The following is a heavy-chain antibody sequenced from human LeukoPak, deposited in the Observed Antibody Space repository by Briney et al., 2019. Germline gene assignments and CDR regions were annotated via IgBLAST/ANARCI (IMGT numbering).Heavy chain of an antibody. CDR3: ARFVVTGEYYFDY. Sequence: SETLSLTCAVYGESFSGYYWSWIRQPPGKGLEWLGEINHSGSTNYNPSLKSRVTISVDTSKNQFSLKLSSVTAADTAFYYCARFVVTGEYYFDYWGQGTLVTVSS. CDR1: GESFSGYY. V-gene: IGHV4-34*01. CDR2: INHSGST. D-gene: IGHD4-23*01. J-gene: IGHJ4*02.